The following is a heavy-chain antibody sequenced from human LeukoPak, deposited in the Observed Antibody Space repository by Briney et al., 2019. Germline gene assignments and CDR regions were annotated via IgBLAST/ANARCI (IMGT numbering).Heavy chain of an antibody. D-gene: IGHD6-19*01. J-gene: IGHJ4*02. CDR3: TRPSRGRIAVAGTLDY. CDR1: GFTFGDYA. Sequence: GGSLRLSCTASGFTFGDYAMSWVRQAPGKGLEWVGFIRSKAYGGTTEYAASVKGRFTISRDDSKSIAYLQMNSLKTEDTAVYYCTRPSRGRIAVAGTLDYWGQGTLVTVPS. CDR2: IRSKAYGGTT. V-gene: IGHV3-49*04.